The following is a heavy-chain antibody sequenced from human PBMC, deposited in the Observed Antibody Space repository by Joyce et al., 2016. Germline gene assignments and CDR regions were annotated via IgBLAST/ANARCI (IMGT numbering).Heavy chain of an antibody. Sequence: VQLVESGGGLVKPGGSLRLSCAASGFSFNNYWMAWVRQTPGKGLEWVAKIKPDGSDKYYADSVKGRFTISRDNAKNSLSLQMNSLRAEDTAVYYCVRDKRWGQGTLVTVSS. CDR1: GFSFNNYW. CDR2: IKPDGSDK. V-gene: IGHV3-7*03. CDR3: VRDKR. J-gene: IGHJ4*02.